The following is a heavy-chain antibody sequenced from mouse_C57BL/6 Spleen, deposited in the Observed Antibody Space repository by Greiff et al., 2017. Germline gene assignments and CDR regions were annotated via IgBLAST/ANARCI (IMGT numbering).Heavy chain of an antibody. CDR1: GYTFTDYN. J-gene: IGHJ2*01. D-gene: IGHD2-4*01. Sequence: VQLKESGPELVKPGASVKIPCKASGYTFTDYNMDWVKQSHGKSLEWIGDINPNNGGTIYNQKFKGKATLTVDKSSSTAYMELRSLTSEDTAVYYCARYGGDYDGGNYFDYWGQGTTLTVSS. CDR3: ARYGGDYDGGNYFDY. V-gene: IGHV1-18*01. CDR2: INPNNGGT.